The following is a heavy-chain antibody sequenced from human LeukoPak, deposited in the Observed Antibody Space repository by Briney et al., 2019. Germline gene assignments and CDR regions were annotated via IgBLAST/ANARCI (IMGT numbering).Heavy chain of an antibody. Sequence: PGGSLRLSCAASGFTFSSYWMHWVRQAPGKGLVWVSRINSDGSSTSYADSVKGRFTISRDNAKNTLSLQMNSLRAEDTALYYCARPRFGSIGLDYWGQGTLVTVSS. CDR3: ARPRFGSIGLDY. CDR2: INSDGSST. J-gene: IGHJ4*02. CDR1: GFTFSSYW. D-gene: IGHD6-6*01. V-gene: IGHV3-74*01.